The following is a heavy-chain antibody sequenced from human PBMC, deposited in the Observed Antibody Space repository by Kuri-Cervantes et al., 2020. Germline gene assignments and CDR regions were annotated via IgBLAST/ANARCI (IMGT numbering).Heavy chain of an antibody. V-gene: IGHV3-9*01. CDR1: GFTFDDYA. CDR2: ISWNSGSI. CDR3: AKDLWGVGATTVE. J-gene: IGHJ4*02. D-gene: IGHD1-26*01. Sequence: SLKISCAASGFTFDDYAMHWVRQAPGKGLEWVSGISWNSGSIGYADSVKGRFTISRDNAKNSLYLQMNSLGAEDTALYYCAKDLWGVGATTVEWGQGTLVTVSS.